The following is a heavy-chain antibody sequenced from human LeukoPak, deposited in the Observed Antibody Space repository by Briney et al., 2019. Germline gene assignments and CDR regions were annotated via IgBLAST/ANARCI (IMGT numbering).Heavy chain of an antibody. CDR1: GFTFSSYA. CDR2: ISGSGGST. V-gene: IGHV3-23*01. CDR3: AKATGTMKSPFHY. Sequence: GGSLRLSCAASGFTFSSYAMNWVRQAPGKGLEWVSSISGSGGSTYYADSVKGRFTISRDNSKNTLYVQMNNLRAEDAAVYYCAKATGTMKSPFHYWGQGTLVTVSS. J-gene: IGHJ4*02. D-gene: IGHD1-1*01.